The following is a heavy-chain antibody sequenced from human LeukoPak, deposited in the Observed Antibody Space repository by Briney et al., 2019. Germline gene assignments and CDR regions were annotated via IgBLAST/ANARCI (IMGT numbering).Heavy chain of an antibody. D-gene: IGHD5-24*01. CDR1: GGSISSYY. J-gene: IGHJ5*02. Sequence: RPSETLSLTCTVSGGSISSYYWSWIRQPPGKGLEWIGYIYYSGSTNYNPSLKSRVTISVDTSKNQFSLKLSSVTAADTAVYYCARGVPVERWLQGGGNWFDPWGQGTLVTVSS. V-gene: IGHV4-59*12. CDR3: ARGVPVERWLQGGGNWFDP. CDR2: IYYSGST.